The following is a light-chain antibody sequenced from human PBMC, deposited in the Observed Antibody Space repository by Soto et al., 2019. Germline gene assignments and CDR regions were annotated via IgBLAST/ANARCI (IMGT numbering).Light chain of an antibody. V-gene: IGKV3-20*01. CDR2: GAS. Sequence: EILLTQSPGTLSLSPGERATLSCRASQSVSSSYLAWYQQKPGQAPRLLISGASNRATGIPERFSGSGSGTDFTLTITRLEPEDFAVYYCQQYDNSFSFGGGTKVDIK. CDR3: QQYDNSFS. J-gene: IGKJ4*01. CDR1: QSVSSSY.